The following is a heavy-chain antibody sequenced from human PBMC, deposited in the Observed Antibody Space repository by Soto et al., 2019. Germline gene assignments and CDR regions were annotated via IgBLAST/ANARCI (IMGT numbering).Heavy chain of an antibody. J-gene: IGHJ4*02. CDR3: AKDYDSSGYYYEPDY. CDR1: GFTFSSYG. V-gene: IGHV3-30*18. Sequence: GGSLRLSCAASGFTFSSYGMHWVRQAPGKGLEWVAVISYDGSNKYYADSVKGRFTISRDNSKNTLYLQMNSLRAEDTAVYYCAKDYDSSGYYYEPDYWGQGTLVTVSS. CDR2: ISYDGSNK. D-gene: IGHD3-22*01.